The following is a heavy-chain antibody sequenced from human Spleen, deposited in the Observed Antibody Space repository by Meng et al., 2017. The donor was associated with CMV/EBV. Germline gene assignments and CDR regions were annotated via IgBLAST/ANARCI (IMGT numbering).Heavy chain of an antibody. CDR2: ISAYNGNT. J-gene: IGHJ6*02. CDR1: GYTFTSYG. V-gene: IGHV1-18*01. Sequence: ASVKVSCKASGYTFTSYGISWVRQAPGQGLEWMGWISAYNGNTNYAQKLQGRVTMTSDTSTSTAYVELRSLRSDDTAVYYCARDGQQTPFYYYYGMDVWGQGTAVTVS. CDR3: ARDGQQTPFYYYYGMDV. D-gene: IGHD6-13*01.